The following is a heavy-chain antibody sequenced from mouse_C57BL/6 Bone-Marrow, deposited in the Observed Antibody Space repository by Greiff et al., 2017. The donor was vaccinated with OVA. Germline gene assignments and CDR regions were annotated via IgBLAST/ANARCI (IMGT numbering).Heavy chain of an antibody. D-gene: IGHD2-5*01. CDR3: TRKVTIVTPAWFAY. CDR2: IYPGNSDT. J-gene: IGHJ3*01. Sequence: DVQLQESGTVLARPGASVKMSCKTSGYTFTSYWMHWVKQRPGQGLEWIGAIYPGNSDTSYNQKFKGKAKLTAVTSASTAYMELSSLTNEDSAVYYCTRKVTIVTPAWFAYWGQGTLVTVSA. CDR1: GYTFTSYW. V-gene: IGHV1-5*01.